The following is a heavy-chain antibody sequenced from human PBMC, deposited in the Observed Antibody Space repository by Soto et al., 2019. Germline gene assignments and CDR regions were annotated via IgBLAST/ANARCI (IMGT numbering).Heavy chain of an antibody. J-gene: IGHJ4*02. V-gene: IGHV3-66*04. D-gene: IGHD5-18*01. CDR3: ARHGYNYGGGYFDY. CDR1: GVTVSSNY. CDR2: IYSGGST. Sequence: EVQLVESGGGLVKPGGSLRLSCAASGVTVSSNYMSWVRQAPGKGLEWVSVIYSGGSTYYADSVKGRFTISRDNSKNTLYLQMNSLRAEDTAVYYWARHGYNYGGGYFDYWGQGTLVTVSS.